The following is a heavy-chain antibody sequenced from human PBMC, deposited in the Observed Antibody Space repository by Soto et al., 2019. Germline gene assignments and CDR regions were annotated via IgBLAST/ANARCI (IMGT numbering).Heavy chain of an antibody. Sequence: EVQLLESGGGLVQPGGSLRLSCAASGFTFSNYAMTWVRQAPGRGLEWVAAITGSGGKTYSANSVKGRFTVSRDNSKNTLYLQMNNLRAEDTAVSYCAKCAIEWLITSFAHWGQGSLVAVSS. CDR2: ITGSGGKT. CDR3: AKCAIEWLITSFAH. V-gene: IGHV3-23*01. J-gene: IGHJ4*02. D-gene: IGHD5-12*01. CDR1: GFTFSNYA.